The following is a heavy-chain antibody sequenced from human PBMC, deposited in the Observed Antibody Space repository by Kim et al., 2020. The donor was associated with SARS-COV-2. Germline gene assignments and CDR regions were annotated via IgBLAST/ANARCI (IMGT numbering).Heavy chain of an antibody. CDR1: GFTFDDYA. D-gene: IGHD2-21*01. CDR2: ISWNSGSI. CDR3: AKGGFVGGDYYYGMDV. V-gene: IGHV3-9*01. J-gene: IGHJ6*02. Sequence: GGSLRLSCAASGFTFDDYAMHWVRQAPGKGLEWVSGISWNSGSIGYADSVKGRFTISRDNAKNSLYLQMNSLRAEDTALYYCAKGGFVGGDYYYGMDVWGQGTTVTVSS.